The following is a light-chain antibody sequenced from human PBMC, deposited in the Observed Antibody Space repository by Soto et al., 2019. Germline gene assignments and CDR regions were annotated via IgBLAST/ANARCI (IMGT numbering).Light chain of an antibody. CDR3: SSYAGSSTVYV. CDR1: SSDVGGYSY. CDR2: DVS. Sequence: QSALTQPASVSGSPGQSITISCTGTSSDVGGYSYVSWYQHHPGKAPKLIIYDVSVRPSGVSNRFSGSKSGNTASLTISGLQAEDEADYYCSSYAGSSTVYVFGIGTKLTV. J-gene: IGLJ1*01. V-gene: IGLV2-14*03.